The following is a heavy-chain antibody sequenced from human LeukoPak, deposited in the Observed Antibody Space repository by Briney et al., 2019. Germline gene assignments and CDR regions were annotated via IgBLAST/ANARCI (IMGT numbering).Heavy chain of an antibody. J-gene: IGHJ4*02. Sequence: PSETLSLTCTVSGGSLSSYYWTWIRQPPGKGLEWIGHIYYTGSTSYNPSLKSRVTISAQTSKNQFSLKLSSVTAADTAVYYCARGAVTDYWGQGTLVTVSS. CDR3: ARGAVTDY. CDR1: GGSLSSYY. V-gene: IGHV4-59*01. CDR2: IYYTGST. D-gene: IGHD4-17*01.